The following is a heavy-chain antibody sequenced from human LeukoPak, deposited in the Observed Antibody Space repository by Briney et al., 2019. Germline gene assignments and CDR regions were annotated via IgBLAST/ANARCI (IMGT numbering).Heavy chain of an antibody. CDR1: GFTFSSYW. V-gene: IGHV3-7*03. J-gene: IGHJ5*02. CDR3: AREWIVVVVAATNWFDP. CDR2: IKQDGSEK. Sequence: PGGSLRLSCAASGFTFSSYWMSWVRQAPGKGLEWVANIKQDGSEKYYVDSVKGRFTISRDNAKNSLYLQMNSLRAEDTAVYYCAREWIVVVVAATNWFDPWGQGTLVTVSS. D-gene: IGHD2-15*01.